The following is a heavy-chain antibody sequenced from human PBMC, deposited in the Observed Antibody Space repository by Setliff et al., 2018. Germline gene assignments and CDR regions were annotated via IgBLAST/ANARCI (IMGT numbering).Heavy chain of an antibody. V-gene: IGHV4-38-2*01. CDR3: ARVVESSGYYHYYYYMDV. CDR2: IYYSGST. CDR1: GYSISSGYY. J-gene: IGHJ6*03. D-gene: IGHD3-22*01. Sequence: PSETLSLTCAVSGYSISSGYYWGWIRQPPGKGLEWIGSIYYSGSTNYNPSLKSRVTISVDTSKNQFSLKLSSVTAADTAVYYCARVVESSGYYHYYYYMDVWGKGTTVTVS.